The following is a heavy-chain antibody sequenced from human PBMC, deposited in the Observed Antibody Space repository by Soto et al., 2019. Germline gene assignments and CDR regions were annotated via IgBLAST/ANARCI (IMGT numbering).Heavy chain of an antibody. CDR3: ARALRGDYYASGSYRYNWFDP. CDR1: GGTFSSYA. V-gene: IGHV1-69*01. D-gene: IGHD3-10*01. Sequence: QVQLVQSGAEVKKPGSSVKVSCKASGGTFSSYAISWVRQAPGQGLEWMGGIIPIFGTANYAQKFQGRVTITADESTSTAYMELSSLRSEDTAVYYCARALRGDYYASGSYRYNWFDPWGQGTLVTVSS. J-gene: IGHJ5*02. CDR2: IIPIFGTA.